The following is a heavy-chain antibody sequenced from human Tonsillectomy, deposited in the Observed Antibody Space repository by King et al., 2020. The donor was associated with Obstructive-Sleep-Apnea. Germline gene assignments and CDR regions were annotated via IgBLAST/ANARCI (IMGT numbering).Heavy chain of an antibody. D-gene: IGHD3-10*01. CDR3: ARDHSPPNGSGRHFIPYYYYYYGMDV. CDR1: GGSVSSGSYY. Sequence: QLQESGPGLVKPSETLSLTCTVSGGSVSSGSYYWSWIRQPPGKGLEWIGYIYYSGSTNYNPSLKSRVTISVDTSKNQFSLKLSSVTAADTAVYYCARDHSPPNGSGRHFIPYYYYYYGMDVWGQGTTVTVSS. J-gene: IGHJ6*02. V-gene: IGHV4-61*01. CDR2: IYYSGST.